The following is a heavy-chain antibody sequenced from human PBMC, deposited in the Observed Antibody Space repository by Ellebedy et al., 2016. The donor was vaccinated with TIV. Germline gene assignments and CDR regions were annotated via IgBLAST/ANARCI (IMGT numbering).Heavy chain of an antibody. CDR3: ARESPRPQSGNSDFDY. V-gene: IGHV4-4*07. Sequence: MPGGSLRLSCTVSGGSISSYYWSWIRQPAGKGLEWIGRIYTSGSTNYNPSLKSRVTMSVDTSKNQFSLKLSSVTAADTAVYYCARESPRPQSGNSDFDYWGQGTLVTVSS. CDR1: GGSISSYY. CDR2: IYTSGST. J-gene: IGHJ4*02. D-gene: IGHD4-23*01.